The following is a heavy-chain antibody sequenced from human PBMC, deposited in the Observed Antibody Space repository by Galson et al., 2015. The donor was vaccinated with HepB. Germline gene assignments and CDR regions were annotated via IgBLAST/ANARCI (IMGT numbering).Heavy chain of an antibody. CDR1: GFTFSSYG. J-gene: IGHJ4*02. CDR3: ARDGDTSGHYGIFGY. D-gene: IGHD3-22*01. CDR2: IWYHGRDQ. V-gene: IGHV3-33*01. Sequence: SLRLSCAASGFTFSSYGIHWVRQAPGKGLEWVSVIWYHGRDQYYADSVTGRFTVSRDQSKNTVYLQMNSLRAEDTGLYFCARDGDTSGHYGIFGYWGQGALVTVSS.